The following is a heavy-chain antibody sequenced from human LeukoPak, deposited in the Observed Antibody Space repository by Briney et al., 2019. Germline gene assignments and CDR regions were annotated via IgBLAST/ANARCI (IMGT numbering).Heavy chain of an antibody. CDR3: ASLPGGDSSGYNNWFDP. CDR1: GGTFSSYA. J-gene: IGHJ5*02. V-gene: IGHV1-69*05. D-gene: IGHD3-22*01. CDR2: IIPIFGTA. Sequence: SVKVSCKASGGTFSSYAISWVRQAPGQGLEWMGGIIPIFGTANYAQKFRGRVTITTDESTSTAYMELSSLRSEDTAVYYCASLPGGDSSGYNNWFDPWGQGTLVTVSS.